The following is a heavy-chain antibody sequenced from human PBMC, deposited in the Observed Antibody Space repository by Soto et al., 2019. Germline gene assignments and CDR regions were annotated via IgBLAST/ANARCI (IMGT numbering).Heavy chain of an antibody. D-gene: IGHD3-10*01. Sequence: QMMQSGAEVKKPGASVKVSCKTSGYTFTAYDIYWVRQAPGQVLEWMGWIRAYNGDTNYAQKFQTRVTMTTDKSTDTAYWDLRSITSDDTAIHYCARAGAAPYYYYGLDAWGQGTTVTVSS. CDR3: ARAGAAPYYYYGLDA. J-gene: IGHJ6*02. CDR2: IRAYNGDT. CDR1: GYTFTAYD. V-gene: IGHV1-18*01.